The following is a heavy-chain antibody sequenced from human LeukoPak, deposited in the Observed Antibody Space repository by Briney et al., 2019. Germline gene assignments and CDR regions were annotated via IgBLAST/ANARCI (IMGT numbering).Heavy chain of an antibody. J-gene: IGHJ6*03. V-gene: IGHV3-53*05. D-gene: IGHD6-13*01. Sequence: GGSLRLSCAASGFTVSNKYMTWVRQAPGKGLEWVSLIYSGGRTYYADSVKGRFTISRDNSKNTLYLQMNSLRAEDTAVYYCAKDPLGSSSWYYGDYYYYMDVWGKGTTVTISS. CDR2: IYSGGRT. CDR3: AKDPLGSSSWYYGDYYYYMDV. CDR1: GFTVSNKY.